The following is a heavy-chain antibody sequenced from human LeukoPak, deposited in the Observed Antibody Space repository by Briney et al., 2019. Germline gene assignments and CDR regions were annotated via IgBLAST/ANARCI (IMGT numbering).Heavy chain of an antibody. CDR3: ARSNSSSWGIYYYYGMDV. J-gene: IGHJ6*02. Sequence: SETLSLTCTVSGGSISSYYWSWIRQPPGKGLEWIGYIYYSGSTNYNPSLESRVTISVDTSKNQFSLKLSSVTAADTAVYYCARSNSSSWGIYYYYGMDVWGQGTTVTVSS. V-gene: IGHV4-59*12. CDR2: IYYSGST. D-gene: IGHD6-13*01. CDR1: GGSISSYY.